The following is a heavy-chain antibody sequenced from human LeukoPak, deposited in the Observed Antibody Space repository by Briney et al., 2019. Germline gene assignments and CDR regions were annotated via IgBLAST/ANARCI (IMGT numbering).Heavy chain of an antibody. Sequence: PGGSLRLSCAASGFTVSSNYMSWVRQAPGKGLEWVSAISGSGGSTYYADSVKGRFTISRDNSKNTLYLQMNSLRAEDTAVYYCAKSPITMIVVVPYFDYWGQGTLVTVSS. D-gene: IGHD3-22*01. CDR3: AKSPITMIVVVPYFDY. J-gene: IGHJ4*02. CDR2: ISGSGGST. CDR1: GFTVSSNY. V-gene: IGHV3-23*01.